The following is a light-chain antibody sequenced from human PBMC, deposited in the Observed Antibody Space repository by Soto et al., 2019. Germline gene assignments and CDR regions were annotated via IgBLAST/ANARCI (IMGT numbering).Light chain of an antibody. Sequence: EIVLTQSPATLSLSPGERATLSCRASQSVSSSLAWYQQKPGQAPRLLIYDASNRATGIPARFSGSGSGTDFTLTISGLEPEDFAIYYCQQRGSWPWTFGQGTKV. CDR1: QSVSSS. J-gene: IGKJ1*01. CDR2: DAS. CDR3: QQRGSWPWT. V-gene: IGKV3-11*01.